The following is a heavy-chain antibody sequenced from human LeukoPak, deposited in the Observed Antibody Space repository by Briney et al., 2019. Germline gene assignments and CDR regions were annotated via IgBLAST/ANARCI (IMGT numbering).Heavy chain of an antibody. CDR3: AKPAAGFPPRSLDY. V-gene: IGHV3-30*02. J-gene: IGHJ4*02. CDR1: GFTFNTYG. D-gene: IGHD6-13*01. Sequence: GGSLRLSCAASGFTFNTYGMHWVRQAPGKGLEWVAYIRYDGGNEHYADSVKGPFTISRDNSKNTLYLQMNSLRPEDTAVYYCAKPAAGFPPRSLDYWGQGTLVTVSS. CDR2: IRYDGGNE.